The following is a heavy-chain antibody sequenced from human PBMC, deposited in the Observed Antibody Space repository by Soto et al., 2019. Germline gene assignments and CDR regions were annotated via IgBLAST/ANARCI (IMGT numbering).Heavy chain of an antibody. CDR3: VGLHRDIAR. CDR2: VSSDGSTT. D-gene: IGHD2-15*01. Sequence: EVQLLESGGGLVQPGGSLRLSCAASGFTFSTYWMHWVRQAPGKGLVWISRVSSDGSTTTYADSVKGRFTISRDNAKHTVYLQMNSLRADDTAVYYCVGLHRDIARWGQGTVVTVSS. V-gene: IGHV3-74*01. CDR1: GFTFSTYW. J-gene: IGHJ4*02.